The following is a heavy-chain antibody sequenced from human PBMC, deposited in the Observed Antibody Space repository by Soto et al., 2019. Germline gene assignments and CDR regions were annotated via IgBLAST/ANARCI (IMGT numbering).Heavy chain of an antibody. CDR1: GFTFSSYW. Sequence: EVQLVESGGGLVQSGGSLRLSCAASGFTFSSYWMHWVRQAPGKGLVWVSRIKGDGISTNYADSVKGRFTISRDNAKDTVFLQMNGLSADDTAVYYCARGAMGNYYNGYWGQGTLVTVSS. CDR3: ARGAMGNYYNGY. J-gene: IGHJ4*02. CDR2: IKGDGIST. V-gene: IGHV3-74*01. D-gene: IGHD3-10*01.